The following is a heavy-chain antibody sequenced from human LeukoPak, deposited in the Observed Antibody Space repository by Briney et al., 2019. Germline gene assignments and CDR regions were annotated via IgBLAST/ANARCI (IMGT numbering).Heavy chain of an antibody. J-gene: IGHJ6*02. V-gene: IGHV3-9*01. CDR3: AKGAGTSCYYYRMDV. CDR2: ISWNSGSI. Sequence: PGGSLRLSCAASGFTFYDYAMQWVRHAPGKGREWVSGISWNSGSIVYADSVKGRFTICRENAKNSLYLQMNSLRAEDTGLYYSAKGAGTSCYYYRMDVWGQGTTVTVSS. CDR1: GFTFYDYA. D-gene: IGHD2-2*01.